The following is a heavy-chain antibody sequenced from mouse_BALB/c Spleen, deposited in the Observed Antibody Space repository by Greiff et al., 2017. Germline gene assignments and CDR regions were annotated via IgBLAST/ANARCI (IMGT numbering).Heavy chain of an antibody. CDR1: GYTFTSYW. Sequence: DLVKPGASVKLSCKASGYTFTSYWINWIKQRPGQGLEWIGRIAPGSGSTYYNEMFKGKATLTVDTSSSTAYIQLSSLSSEDSAVYFCARGGIYYYGSSYVDYAMDYWGQGTSVTVSS. V-gene: IGHV1S41*01. CDR3: ARGGIYYYGSSYVDYAMDY. J-gene: IGHJ4*01. CDR2: IAPGSGST. D-gene: IGHD1-1*01.